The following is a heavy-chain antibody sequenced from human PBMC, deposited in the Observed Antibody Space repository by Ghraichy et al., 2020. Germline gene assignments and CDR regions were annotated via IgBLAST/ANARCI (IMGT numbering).Heavy chain of an antibody. D-gene: IGHD3-22*01. CDR3: AKDLRYVDSSGYYPGAFDI. J-gene: IGHJ3*02. Sequence: GGSLRLSCAASGFTFDDYAMHWVRQAPGKGLEWVSGISWNSGSIGYADSVKGRFTISRDNAKNSLYLQMNSLRAEDTALYYCAKDLRYVDSSGYYPGAFDIWGQGTMVTVSS. CDR1: GFTFDDYA. V-gene: IGHV3-9*01. CDR2: ISWNSGSI.